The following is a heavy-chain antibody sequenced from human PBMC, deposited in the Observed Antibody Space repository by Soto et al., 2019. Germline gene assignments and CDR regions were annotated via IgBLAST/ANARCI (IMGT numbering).Heavy chain of an antibody. J-gene: IGHJ4*02. D-gene: IGHD3-10*01. CDR3: AKEGLWFGELSGYYFDY. V-gene: IGHV3-30*18. CDR2: ISYDGSNK. CDR1: GFTFSSYG. Sequence: GGSLRLSCAASGFTFSSYGMHWVRQAPGKGLEWVAVISYDGSNKYYADSVKGRFTISRENSKNTLYLQMNSLRAEDTVVYYCAKEGLWFGELSGYYFDYWGQGTLVTVSS.